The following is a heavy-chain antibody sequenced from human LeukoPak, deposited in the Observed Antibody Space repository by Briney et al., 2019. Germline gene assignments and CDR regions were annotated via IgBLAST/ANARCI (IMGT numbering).Heavy chain of an antibody. D-gene: IGHD3-22*01. Sequence: SETLSLTCTVSGGSISSYYWSWIRQPPGKGLEWIGCIYYSGSTSYNPSLKSRVTISVDTSKNQFSLKLSSVTAADTAVYYCASHDSSGYYYFDYWGQGTLVTVSS. CDR3: ASHDSSGYYYFDY. J-gene: IGHJ4*02. CDR1: GGSISSYY. CDR2: IYYSGST. V-gene: IGHV4-59*01.